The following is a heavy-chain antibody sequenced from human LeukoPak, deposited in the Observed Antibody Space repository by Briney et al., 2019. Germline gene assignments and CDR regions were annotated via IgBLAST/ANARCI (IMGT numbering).Heavy chain of an antibody. D-gene: IGHD1-26*01. CDR1: GFTFSSYS. CDR3: AKDKIVGATLPFDY. J-gene: IGHJ4*02. V-gene: IGHV3-21*04. Sequence: PGGSLRLSCAASGFTFSSYSMNWVRQAPGKGLEWVSSISSSSSYIYYADSVKGRFTISRDNAKNSLYLQMNSLRAEDTAVYYCAKDKIVGATLPFDYWGQGTLVTVSS. CDR2: ISSSSSYI.